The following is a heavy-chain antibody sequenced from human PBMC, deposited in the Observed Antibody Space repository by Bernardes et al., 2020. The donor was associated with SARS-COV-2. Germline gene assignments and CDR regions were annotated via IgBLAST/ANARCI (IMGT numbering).Heavy chain of an antibody. CDR2: ISSSSTTL. D-gene: IGHD6-19*01. J-gene: IGHJ4*02. CDR3: ARDGGSYSSGWYDY. Sequence: GGSLRLSCAASGFTFSNYNMHWVRQAPGEGLEWVSYISSSSTTLYYADSVKGRFTISRDNAKNSLYLQMNSLRDEDTAVYYCARDGGSYSSGWYDYGCQGTLVTVSS. CDR1: GFTFSNYN. V-gene: IGHV3-48*02.